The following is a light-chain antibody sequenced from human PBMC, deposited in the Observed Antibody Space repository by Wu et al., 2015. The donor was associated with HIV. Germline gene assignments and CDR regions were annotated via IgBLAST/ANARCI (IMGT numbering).Light chain of an antibody. J-gene: IGKJ5*01. V-gene: IGKV3-15*01. CDR3: QQYHTPPVT. CDR2: GTS. CDR1: QSVGRN. Sequence: EIVMTQSPVTLSVSPGERATLSCRASQSVGRNLAWYQQKPGQAPRLLIYGTSIRATGVPARFRGSGSGTEFTLTISRLEPEDFAVYFCQQYHTPPVTFGQGTRLEIQ.